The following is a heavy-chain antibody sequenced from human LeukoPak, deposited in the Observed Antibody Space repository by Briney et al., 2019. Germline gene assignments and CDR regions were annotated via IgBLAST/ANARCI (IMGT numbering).Heavy chain of an antibody. CDR2: ISYDGSNK. V-gene: IGHV3-30*18. Sequence: GGSLRLSCAASGFTFSSYGMHWVRQAPGKGLEWVAVISYDGSNKYYADSVKGRFTISRDNSKNTLYLQMNSLRAEDTAVYYCAKGRLVTTPFGYWGQGTLVTVSS. CDR1: GFTFSSYG. D-gene: IGHD4-11*01. CDR3: AKGRLVTTPFGY. J-gene: IGHJ4*02.